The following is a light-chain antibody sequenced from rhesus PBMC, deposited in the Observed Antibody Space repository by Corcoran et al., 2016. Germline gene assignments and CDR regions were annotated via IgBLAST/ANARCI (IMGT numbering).Light chain of an antibody. CDR1: QSISSW. CDR3: KQYRSSPWT. Sequence: DIQMTQSPSSLSASVGDTVTITCRASQSISSWLAWYQQKPGKAPKLLIYKASTLQSGVPSRCSGNGSRKDFTLTLRSLQSEDFATYYCKQYRSSPWTFGQGTKVEIK. J-gene: IGKJ1*01. V-gene: IGKV1-22*01. CDR2: KAS.